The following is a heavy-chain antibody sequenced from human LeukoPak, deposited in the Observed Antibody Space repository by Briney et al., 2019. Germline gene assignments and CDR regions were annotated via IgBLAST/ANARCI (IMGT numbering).Heavy chain of an antibody. J-gene: IGHJ6*03. V-gene: IGHV1-8*03. CDR3: ARAYDYYYYYMGV. CDR2: MNPNSGNT. Sequence: GASVTVSCLASGYTFISYDINWVRQATGHGLEWMGWMNPNSGNTGYAQKFQGRVTITRNTSISTAYRELSSLRSEDTAVYYCARAYDYYYYYMGVWGKGTTVTVSS. D-gene: IGHD3-16*01. CDR1: GYTFISYD.